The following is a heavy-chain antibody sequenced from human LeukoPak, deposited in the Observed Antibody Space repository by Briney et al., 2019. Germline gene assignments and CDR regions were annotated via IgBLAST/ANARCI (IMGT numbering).Heavy chain of an antibody. Sequence: GGSLRLSCAASGFTFSSYWMNWARQAPGKGLEWVASINHNGNVNYYVDSVKGRFTISRDNAKNSLYLQMSSLRAEDTAVYYCVKDSISIAVAGELDYWGQGTLVTVSS. CDR3: VKDSISIAVAGELDY. D-gene: IGHD6-19*01. J-gene: IGHJ4*02. CDR2: INHNGNVN. V-gene: IGHV3-7*01. CDR1: GFTFSSYW.